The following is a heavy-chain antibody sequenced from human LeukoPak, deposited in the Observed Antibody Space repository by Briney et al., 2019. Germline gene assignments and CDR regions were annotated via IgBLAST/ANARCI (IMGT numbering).Heavy chain of an antibody. J-gene: IGHJ4*02. V-gene: IGHV5-51*01. CDR2: IYPGDSDT. D-gene: IGHD3-3*01. Sequence: GESLKISCKGSGYSFTSYWIGWVRQMPGKGLEWMGIIYPGDSDTRYSPSFQGQVTISADKSISTAYLQWSSLKASDTAMYYCATQTYYDFWSGYPYYFDYWGQGTLVTVSS. CDR3: ATQTYYDFWSGYPYYFDY. CDR1: GYSFTSYW.